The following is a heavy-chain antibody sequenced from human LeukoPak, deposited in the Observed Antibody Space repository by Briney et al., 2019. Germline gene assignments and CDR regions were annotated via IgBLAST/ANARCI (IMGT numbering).Heavy chain of an antibody. CDR2: ISGSGGST. CDR3: ANSRPVVGAFDI. V-gene: IGHV3-23*01. D-gene: IGHD1-26*01. CDR1: GVTFSSYA. Sequence: PGGSLRLSCAASGVTFSSYAMSWVRQAPGKGLEWVSAISGSGGSTYYADSVKGRFTISRDNSKNTLYLQMNSLRAEDTAVYYCANSRPVVGAFDIWGQGTMVTVSS. J-gene: IGHJ3*02.